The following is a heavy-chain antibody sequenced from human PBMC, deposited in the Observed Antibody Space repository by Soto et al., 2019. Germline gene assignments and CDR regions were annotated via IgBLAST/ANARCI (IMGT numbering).Heavy chain of an antibody. J-gene: IGHJ6*02. CDR2: VYYSGST. Sequence: SETLSLTCTFSCGSISSNYWTWIRQPPGKGLEWIGYVYYSGSTNYNPSLKSRVTISVDASKNQFSLKLSSVTAADTAVYYCARDQSGYSGMDVWGQGTTVTVSS. D-gene: IGHD5-12*01. CDR1: CGSISSNY. CDR3: ARDQSGYSGMDV. V-gene: IGHV4-59*01.